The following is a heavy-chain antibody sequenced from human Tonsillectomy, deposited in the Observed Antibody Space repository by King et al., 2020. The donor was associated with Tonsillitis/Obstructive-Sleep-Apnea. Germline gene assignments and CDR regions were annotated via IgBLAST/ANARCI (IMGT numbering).Heavy chain of an antibody. CDR1: SYY. V-gene: IGHV4-39*07. J-gene: IGHJ2*01. CDR3: ARDKGNYYGSGSYYTILYWYCDL. Sequence: SYYWGWIRQPPGKVLEWIGSIYYSGSTYYNPSLKSRVTISVDTSKNQFSLKLSSVTAADTAVYYCARDKGNYYGSGSYYTILYWYCDLWGRGLLVTVSS. CDR2: IYYSGST. D-gene: IGHD3-10*01.